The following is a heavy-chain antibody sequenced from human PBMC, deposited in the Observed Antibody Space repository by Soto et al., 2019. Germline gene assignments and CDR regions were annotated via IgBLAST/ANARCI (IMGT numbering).Heavy chain of an antibody. V-gene: IGHV4-39*01. CDR1: GISVSTSDYY. CDR3: AGFVVPASRNSDFDY. J-gene: IGHJ4*02. Sequence: SETLSLTCTVSGISVSTSDYYWGWVRQPPGKGLDWIGNIYYSGSTFYNPSLRSRVTLSVDTSKNQFSLRLNSVTAADTAVYFCAGFVVPASRNSDFDYWGQGTLVTVSS. D-gene: IGHD2-15*01. CDR2: IYYSGST.